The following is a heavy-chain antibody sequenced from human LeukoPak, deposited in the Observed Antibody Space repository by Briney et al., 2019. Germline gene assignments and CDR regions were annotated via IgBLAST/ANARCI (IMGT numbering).Heavy chain of an antibody. CDR1: GGSFSGYY. J-gene: IGHJ4*02. CDR3: ARGHDTAMAYDY. V-gene: IGHV4-34*01. D-gene: IGHD5-18*01. CDR2: INHSGST. Sequence: SETLSLTCAVYGGSFSGYYWSWIRQPPGKGLEWIGEINHSGSTNYNPSLKSRVTIPVDTSKNQFSLKLSSVTAADTAVYYCARGHDTAMAYDYWGQGTLVTVSS.